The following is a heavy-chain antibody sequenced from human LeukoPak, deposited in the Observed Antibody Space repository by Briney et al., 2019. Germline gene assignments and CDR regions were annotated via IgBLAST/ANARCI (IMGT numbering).Heavy chain of an antibody. Sequence: PGGSLRLSCAASGFRFSDYWMTWVRQAPGKGLECVANIKTDGSAKYYPDSVKGRFTVSRDNAKNSLYLQMNNMRVEDTAIYYCKKDLNHDSSGWGQGTLVTVSS. V-gene: IGHV3-7*01. CDR1: GFRFSDYW. J-gene: IGHJ4*02. D-gene: IGHD3-22*01. CDR3: KKDLNHDSSG. CDR2: IKTDGSAK.